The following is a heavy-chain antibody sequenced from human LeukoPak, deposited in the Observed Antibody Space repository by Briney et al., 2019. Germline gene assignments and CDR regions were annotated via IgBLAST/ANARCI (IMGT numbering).Heavy chain of an antibody. J-gene: IGHJ4*02. Sequence: GESLKISCRGSGYSFTTYWIGWVRQMPGKGLEWMGIIYPGDSDTRYSPSFQGQVTISADKSITTAYLQWSSLKASDTAIYYCARSLTPDYFDYWGQGTLVTVSS. CDR3: ARSLTPDYFDY. CDR2: IYPGDSDT. CDR1: GYSFTTYW. V-gene: IGHV5-51*01.